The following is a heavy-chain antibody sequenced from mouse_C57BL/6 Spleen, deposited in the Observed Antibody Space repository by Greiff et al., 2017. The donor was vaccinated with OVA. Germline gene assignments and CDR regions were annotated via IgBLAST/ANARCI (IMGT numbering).Heavy chain of an antibody. CDR1: GYAFSSYW. Sequence: VKLQESGAELVKPGASVKISCKASGYAFSSYWMNWVKQRPGKGLEWIGQIYPGDGDTNYNGKFKGKATLTADKSSSTAYMQLSSLTSEDSAVYFCARGGDYWNWYFDVWGTGTTVTVSS. CDR3: ARGGDYWNWYFDV. CDR2: IYPGDGDT. V-gene: IGHV1-80*01. D-gene: IGHD2-13*01. J-gene: IGHJ1*03.